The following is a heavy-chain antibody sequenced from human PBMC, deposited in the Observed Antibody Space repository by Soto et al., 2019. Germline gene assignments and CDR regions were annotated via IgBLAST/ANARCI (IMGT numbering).Heavy chain of an antibody. V-gene: IGHV3-21*01. CDR1: GFTFSSFS. Sequence: GGSLRLCCAASGFTFSSFSMNWVRQAPGKGLEWVSSISSSSSYIYYADSVKGRFTISRDNAKNSLYLQMNSLRAEDTAVYYCARVGDRSSSFYYGMDVWGQGTTVTVSS. J-gene: IGHJ6*02. CDR2: ISSSSSYI. CDR3: ARVGDRSSSFYYGMDV. D-gene: IGHD6-6*01.